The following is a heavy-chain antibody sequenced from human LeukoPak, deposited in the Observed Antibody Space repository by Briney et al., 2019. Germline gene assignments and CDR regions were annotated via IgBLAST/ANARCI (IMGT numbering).Heavy chain of an antibody. CDR3: ARHLSNYYDSSGYARAYNWFDP. Sequence: SQTLSLTCTVSGGSISSGSYYWSWIRQPAGKGLEWIGRIYTSGSTNYNPSLKSRVTISVDTSKNQFSLKLSSVTAADTAVYYCARHLSNYYDSSGYARAYNWFDPWGQGTLVTVSS. J-gene: IGHJ5*02. CDR2: IYTSGST. CDR1: GGSISSGSYY. D-gene: IGHD3-22*01. V-gene: IGHV4-61*02.